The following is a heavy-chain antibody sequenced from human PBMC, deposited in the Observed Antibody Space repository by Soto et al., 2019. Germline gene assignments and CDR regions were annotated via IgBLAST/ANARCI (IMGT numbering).Heavy chain of an antibody. CDR2: IYYSGST. J-gene: IGHJ4*02. Sequence: SETLSLTCTVSGGSISSGDYYWSWIRQPPGKGLEWIGYIYYSGSTYYNPSLKSRVTISVDTSKNQFSLKLSSVTAADTAVYYCEREGMVRGVIMWGQGTLVTVSS. D-gene: IGHD3-10*01. CDR3: EREGMVRGVIM. V-gene: IGHV4-30-4*01. CDR1: GGSISSGDYY.